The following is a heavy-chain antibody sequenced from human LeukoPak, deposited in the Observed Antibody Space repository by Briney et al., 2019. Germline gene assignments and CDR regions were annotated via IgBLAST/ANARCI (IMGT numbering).Heavy chain of an antibody. CDR3: ARDYVRGLSPFDY. CDR1: GFTFSDYY. CDR2: ISGSGTTI. J-gene: IGHJ4*02. D-gene: IGHD3-10*02. V-gene: IGHV3-11*04. Sequence: GGSLRLSCAASGFTFSDYYMSWIRQAPGKGLEWLSYISGSGTTIYYADSVKGRFTISRDNAKKSVYLQMNSPRAEDTAVYYCARDYVRGLSPFDYWGQGTLVTVSS.